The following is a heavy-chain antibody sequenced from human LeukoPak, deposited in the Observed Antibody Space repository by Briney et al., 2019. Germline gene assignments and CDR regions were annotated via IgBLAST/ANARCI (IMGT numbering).Heavy chain of an antibody. Sequence: GGSRRLSCAAYGFTNYWLTWVRQAPGQGLEWVANINQDGGTEYYVDSIKGRFTNSRDNAKNLVYLQLNSLRAEDTAVDFCARHTLWRFDYWGQGALVTVSS. CDR2: INQDGGTE. V-gene: IGHV3-7*01. D-gene: IGHD1-1*01. J-gene: IGHJ4*02. CDR3: ARHTLWRFDY. CDR1: GFTNYW.